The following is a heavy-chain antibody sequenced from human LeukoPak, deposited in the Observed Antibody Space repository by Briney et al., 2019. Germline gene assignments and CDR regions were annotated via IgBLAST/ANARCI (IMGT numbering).Heavy chain of an antibody. CDR3: ARDLQIVTTDTLGGFFDP. Sequence: ASVKVSCKVSGYTFTSCYVHWVRQAPGHGLEWMGIINPSGGSTSYAEKFQGRVTMTRDTSTSTVYMELSSLRSEDTAVYYCARDLQIVTTDTLGGFFDPWGQGTLVTVSS. V-gene: IGHV1-46*01. CDR1: GYTFTSCY. D-gene: IGHD3-16*01. CDR2: INPSGGST. J-gene: IGHJ5*02.